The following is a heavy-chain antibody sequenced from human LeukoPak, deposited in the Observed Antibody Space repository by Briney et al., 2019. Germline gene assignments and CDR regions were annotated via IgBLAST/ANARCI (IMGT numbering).Heavy chain of an antibody. V-gene: IGHV3-33*01. J-gene: IGHJ3*02. Sequence: PGGSLRLSCAASGFTFSSYGMHWVRQAPGKGLEWVAVIWYDGSNKYYADSVKGRFTISRDNSKNTLYLQMNSLRAEDTAVYYCARAGYSSGWYEDAFDIWGQGTMVTVSS. D-gene: IGHD6-19*01. CDR1: GFTFSSYG. CDR2: IWYDGSNK. CDR3: ARAGYSSGWYEDAFDI.